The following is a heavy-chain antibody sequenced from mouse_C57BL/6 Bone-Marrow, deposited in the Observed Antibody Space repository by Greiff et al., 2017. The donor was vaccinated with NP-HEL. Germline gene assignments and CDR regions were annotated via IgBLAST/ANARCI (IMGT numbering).Heavy chain of an antibody. CDR3: ARNRELRLHFDY. Sequence: VQLQQSGAELARPGASVKLSCKASGYTFTSYGISWVKQRTGQGLEWIGEIYPRSGNTYYNEKFKGKATLTADKSSSTAYMELRSLTSEDSAVYFCARNRELRLHFDYWGQGTTLTVSS. V-gene: IGHV1-81*01. CDR1: GYTFTSYG. CDR2: IYPRSGNT. D-gene: IGHD3-2*02. J-gene: IGHJ2*01.